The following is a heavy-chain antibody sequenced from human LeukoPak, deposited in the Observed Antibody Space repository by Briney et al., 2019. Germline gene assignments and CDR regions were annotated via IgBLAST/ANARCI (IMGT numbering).Heavy chain of an antibody. CDR2: INSNSAGT. CDR1: GYTFTDYY. J-gene: IGHJ4*02. D-gene: IGHD3-16*01. V-gene: IGHV1-2*02. CDR3: ARVLVPAGGGVTDH. Sequence: ASVKVSCKASGYTFTDYYMHWVRQAPGQGLEWMGWINSNSAGTNYAQKFRGRVTMTRDTSISTAYMELSSLRSDDTAVYYCARVLVPAGGGVTDHWGQGTLVTVSS.